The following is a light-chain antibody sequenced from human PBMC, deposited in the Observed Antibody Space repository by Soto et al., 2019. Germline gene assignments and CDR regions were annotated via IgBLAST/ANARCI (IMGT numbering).Light chain of an antibody. CDR2: GAS. V-gene: IGKV3-20*01. CDR3: QQYATSPLT. CDR1: QSVSNNY. J-gene: IGKJ1*01. Sequence: EIVLTHFPGTLSLSPGERATLSCRASQSVSNNYLAWYQQKPGQAPRLVIFGASNRATGIPDTFSASGSGTEFTLTISRLVPEDVAVYYCQQYATSPLTFGHGTKVEI.